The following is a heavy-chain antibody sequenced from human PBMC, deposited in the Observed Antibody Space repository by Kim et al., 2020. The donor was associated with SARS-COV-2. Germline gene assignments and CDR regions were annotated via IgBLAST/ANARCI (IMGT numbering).Heavy chain of an antibody. V-gene: IGHV4-30-4*01. Sequence: SETLSLTCTVSGGSISSGDYYWSWIRQPPGKGLEWIGYIYYSGSTYYNPSLKSRVTISVDTSKNQFSLKLSSVTAADTAVYYCARSAKPYDFWSGYYSYYFDYWGQGTLVTVSS. CDR2: IYYSGST. CDR1: GGSISSGDYY. J-gene: IGHJ4*02. CDR3: ARSAKPYDFWSGYYSYYFDY. D-gene: IGHD3-3*01.